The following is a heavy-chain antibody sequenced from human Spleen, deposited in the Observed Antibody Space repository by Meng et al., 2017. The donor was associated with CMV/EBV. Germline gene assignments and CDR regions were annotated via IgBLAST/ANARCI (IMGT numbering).Heavy chain of an antibody. CDR3: AKGGGYCSGTSCYTYYFDY. CDR2: IYSGGSST. V-gene: IGHV3-23*03. CDR1: GFTFSSYA. D-gene: IGHD2-2*02. Sequence: GGSLRLSCAASGFTFSSYAMNWVRQAPGKGLEWVSIIYSGGSSTYYPDSVKGRFTISRDNSKNTLYLQMNSLRAEDTAVYYCAKGGGYCSGTSCYTYYFDYWGQGTLVTVSS. J-gene: IGHJ4*02.